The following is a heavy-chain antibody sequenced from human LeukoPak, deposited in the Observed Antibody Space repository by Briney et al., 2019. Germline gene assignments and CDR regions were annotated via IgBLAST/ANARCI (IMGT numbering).Heavy chain of an antibody. CDR1: GGSISSSSYY. Sequence: SETLSLTCTVSGGSISSSSYYWGWIRQPPGKGLEWIGSIYYSGSTSYNPSLKSRVTISVDTSKNQFSLKLSSVTAADTAVYYCARQFYYGSGSYYHFDYWGQGTLVTVSS. CDR2: IYYSGST. J-gene: IGHJ4*02. V-gene: IGHV4-39*01. D-gene: IGHD3-10*01. CDR3: ARQFYYGSGSYYHFDY.